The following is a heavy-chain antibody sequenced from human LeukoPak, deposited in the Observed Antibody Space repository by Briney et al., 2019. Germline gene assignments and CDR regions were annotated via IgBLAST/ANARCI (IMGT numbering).Heavy chain of an antibody. CDR2: ISWDGGST. Sequence: GGSLRLSCAASGFTFDDYAMHWVRQAPGKGLEWVSLISWDGGSTYYADSVKGRFTISRDNSKNSLYLQMNSLRAGDTALYYCAKDRGSGWFFGDAFDIWGQGTMVTVSS. D-gene: IGHD6-19*01. J-gene: IGHJ3*02. CDR1: GFTFDDYA. CDR3: AKDRGSGWFFGDAFDI. V-gene: IGHV3-43D*03.